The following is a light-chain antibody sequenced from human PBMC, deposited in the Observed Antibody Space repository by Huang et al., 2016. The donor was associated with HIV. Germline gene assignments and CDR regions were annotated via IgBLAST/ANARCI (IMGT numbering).Light chain of an antibody. J-gene: IGKJ1*01. CDR3: MQTLQTPPT. V-gene: IGKV2-28*01. Sequence: DIVMTQSPLSLPVAPGEPASISCRSSQSLLHINHYNYLDWYLQKPGQSPQLLIYLGSNRASGVPDRFSGSGSGTDFTLEISGVEAEDVGVYYCMQTLQTPPTFGQGTKVEIK. CDR1: QSLLHINHYNY. CDR2: LGS.